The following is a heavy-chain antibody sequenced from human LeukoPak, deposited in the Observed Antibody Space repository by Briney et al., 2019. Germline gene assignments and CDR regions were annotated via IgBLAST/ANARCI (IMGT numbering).Heavy chain of an antibody. J-gene: IGHJ5*02. CDR1: GFTFSSAG. D-gene: IGHD3-10*01. CDR3: AKEGSRVTMVRGPKGDWFDP. V-gene: IGHV3-30*18. Sequence: GRSLRLSCAASGFTFSSAGMHWVRRAPGKGLEWVAVISYDGSNKYYADSVKGRFTISRDNSRNTLYLQMNSLRAEDTAVYYCAKEGSRVTMVRGPKGDWFDPWGQGTLVTVSS. CDR2: ISYDGSNK.